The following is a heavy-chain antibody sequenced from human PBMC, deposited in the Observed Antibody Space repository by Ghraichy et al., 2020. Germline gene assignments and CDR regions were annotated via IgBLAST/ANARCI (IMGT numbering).Heavy chain of an antibody. V-gene: IGHV3-23*01. Sequence: GGSLRLSCAASGFTFSTSAMGWVRQTPGKGLEWVSGISVTGGSTYYADSVKGRFTISRDNSKNTLYLQMNSLRADDTAVYYCAKAYYMVQGLFVSFLNWGQGTVVTVSS. CDR2: ISVTGGST. CDR3: AKAYYMVQGLFVSFLN. J-gene: IGHJ4*02. D-gene: IGHD3-10*01. CDR1: GFTFSTSA.